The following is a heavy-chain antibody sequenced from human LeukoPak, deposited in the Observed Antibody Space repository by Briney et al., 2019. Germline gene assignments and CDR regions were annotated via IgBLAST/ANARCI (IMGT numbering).Heavy chain of an antibody. CDR1: GFTFSNAW. J-gene: IGHJ4*02. CDR2: IKEDGSEK. V-gene: IGHV3-7*01. D-gene: IGHD2-15*01. Sequence: PGGSLRLSCAASGFTFSNAWMSWVRQAPGKGLEWVANIKEDGSEKNYVDSVKGRFTISRDNAKSSVYLQMNSLRAEDTGVYYCARDKYCSDGNCDGGSKFDYWGQGTLVTVSS. CDR3: ARDKYCSDGNCDGGSKFDY.